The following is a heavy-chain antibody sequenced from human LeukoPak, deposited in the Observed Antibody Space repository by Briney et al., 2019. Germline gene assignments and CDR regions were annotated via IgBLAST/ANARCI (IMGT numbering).Heavy chain of an antibody. Sequence: GGSLRLSCAASGFTFSSYAMHWVRQAPGKGLEWVAVISYDGSNKYYADSVKGRFTISRDSSKNTLYLQMNSLRAEDTAVYYCARGTLPRYDFDYWGQGTLVTVSS. CDR3: ARGTLPRYDFDY. D-gene: IGHD1/OR15-1a*01. CDR1: GFTFSSYA. CDR2: ISYDGSNK. V-gene: IGHV3-30*04. J-gene: IGHJ4*02.